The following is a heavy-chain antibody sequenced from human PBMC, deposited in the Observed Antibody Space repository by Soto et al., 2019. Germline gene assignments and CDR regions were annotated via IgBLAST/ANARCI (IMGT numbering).Heavy chain of an antibody. V-gene: IGHV3-33*01. D-gene: IGHD1-26*01. CDR1: GFTFSSYG. CDR3: ARVKSSGSYYYYYYGMDV. CDR2: IWYDGSNK. J-gene: IGHJ6*02. Sequence: GGSLRLSCAASGFTFSSYGMHWVRQAPGKGLEWVAVIWYDGSNKYYADSVKGRFTISRDNSKNTLYLQMNSLRAEDTAVYYCARVKSSGSYYYYYYGMDVWGQGTTVTVSS.